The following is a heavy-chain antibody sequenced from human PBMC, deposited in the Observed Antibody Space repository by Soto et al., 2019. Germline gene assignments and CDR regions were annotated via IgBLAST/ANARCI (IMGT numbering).Heavy chain of an antibody. V-gene: IGHV1-69*12. CDR2: IIPIFGTA. CDR1: GGTFSSYA. J-gene: IGHJ6*02. Sequence: QVQLVQSGAEVKKPGSSVKVSCKASGGTFSSYAINWVRQAPGQGLEWMGGIIPIFGTADYAQKFQGRVTITADESTSTAYMELSSLRSEDTAVYYCASRITGAPHYYYGMDVCGQGTAVTVSS. CDR3: ASRITGAPHYYYGMDV. D-gene: IGHD1-20*01.